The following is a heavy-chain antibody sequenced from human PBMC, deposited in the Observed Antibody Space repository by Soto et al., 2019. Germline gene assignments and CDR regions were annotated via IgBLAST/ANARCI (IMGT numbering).Heavy chain of an antibody. D-gene: IGHD2-2*02. V-gene: IGHV1-69*13. J-gene: IGHJ5*02. CDR1: GGTFSSET. Sequence: SVKFSCKASGGTFSSETLTWLRQAPGQGLEWMGGIIPITDTANYAQKFQGRVTITADESTSTVYMELSSLRSEDTAVYYCATLVPAPIKLFPRLGWFDPWGQGTLVTVSS. CDR3: ATLVPAPIKLFPRLGWFDP. CDR2: IIPITDTA.